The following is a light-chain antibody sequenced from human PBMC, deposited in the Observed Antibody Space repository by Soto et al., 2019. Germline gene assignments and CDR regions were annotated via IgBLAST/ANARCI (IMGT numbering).Light chain of an antibody. CDR2: DTS. J-gene: IGLJ2*01. CDR1: TGAVTSGHY. Sequence: QAVVTQESSLTVSPGGTVTLTCGSSTGAVTSGHYPYWFQQKPGQAPRTLIYDTSNKHSWTPARFSGSLLGGKAALTLSGAQPEDEAEYYCLLSYSSAYVVFGGGTKLTVL. V-gene: IGLV7-46*01. CDR3: LLSYSSAYVV.